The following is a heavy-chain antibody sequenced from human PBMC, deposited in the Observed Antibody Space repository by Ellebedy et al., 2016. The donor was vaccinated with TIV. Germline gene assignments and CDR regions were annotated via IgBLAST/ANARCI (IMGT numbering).Heavy chain of an antibody. J-gene: IGHJ6*02. CDR3: AREGDTAMVHGMDV. Sequence: GESLKISCAASGFTFSSYWMTWVRQAPGKGLEWVANIKQDGSEKYYVDSVKGRFTISRDNAKNSLYLQMNSLRAEDTAVYYCAREGDTAMVHGMDVWGQGTTVTVSS. D-gene: IGHD5-18*01. CDR2: IKQDGSEK. CDR1: GFTFSSYW. V-gene: IGHV3-7*03.